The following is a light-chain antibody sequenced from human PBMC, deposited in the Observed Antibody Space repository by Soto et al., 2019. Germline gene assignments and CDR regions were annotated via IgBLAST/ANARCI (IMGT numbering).Light chain of an antibody. J-gene: IGKJ1*01. CDR3: QQYNNWPPWT. Sequence: EIVMTQSPATLSVSPGERATLSCRASQSVSSNLAGYQQKPGQAPRLLMYGASTRATGIPARFSGSGSGTEFTLTISSLQSEDCAVYYCQQYNNWPPWTFGQGTKVEIK. V-gene: IGKV3-15*01. CDR1: QSVSSN. CDR2: GAS.